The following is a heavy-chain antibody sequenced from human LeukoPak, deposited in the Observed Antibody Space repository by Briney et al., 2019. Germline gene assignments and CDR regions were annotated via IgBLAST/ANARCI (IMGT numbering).Heavy chain of an antibody. CDR2: IYYNGNT. D-gene: IGHD3-10*01. CDR1: GGSIRSYY. V-gene: IGHV4-59*12. Sequence: SETLSLTCTVSGGSIRSYYWSWIRQPPGKELEWIGYIYYNGNTNYNPSLKSRVTISVDTSKNQFSLKLSSVTAADTAVYYCAKSNGYGLVDIWGQGTMVTVSS. J-gene: IGHJ3*02. CDR3: AKSNGYGLVDI.